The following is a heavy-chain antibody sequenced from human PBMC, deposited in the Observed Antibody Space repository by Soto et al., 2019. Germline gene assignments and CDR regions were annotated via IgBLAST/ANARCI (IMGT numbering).Heavy chain of an antibody. CDR1: GGTFSSYA. CDR2: IIPIFGTA. D-gene: IGHD3-22*01. CDR3: ARDLGPMTTLHLDAFDI. Sequence: ASVKVSCKASGGTFSSYAISWVRQAPGQGLEWMGGIIPIFGTANYAQKFQGRVTITADESTSTAYMELSSLRSEDTAVYYCARDLGPMTTLHLDAFDIWGQGTMVTVSS. J-gene: IGHJ3*02. V-gene: IGHV1-69*13.